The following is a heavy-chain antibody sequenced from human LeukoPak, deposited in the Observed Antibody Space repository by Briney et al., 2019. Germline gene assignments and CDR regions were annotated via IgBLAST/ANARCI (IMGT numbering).Heavy chain of an antibody. CDR3: ARGVYIAAAQYGY. Sequence: SETLSLTCTVSGGSISSYYWSWIRQPPGKGLQWIGYIYYSGTTNYNPSLKSRVTISVDTSKNQFSLKLSSVTAADTAVYYCARGVYIAAAQYGYWGQGTLVTVSS. CDR1: GGSISSYY. CDR2: IYYSGTT. J-gene: IGHJ4*02. D-gene: IGHD6-13*01. V-gene: IGHV4-59*01.